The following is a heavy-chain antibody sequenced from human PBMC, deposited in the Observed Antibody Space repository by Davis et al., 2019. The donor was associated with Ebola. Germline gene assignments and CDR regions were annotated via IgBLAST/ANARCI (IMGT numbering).Heavy chain of an antibody. V-gene: IGHV1-69*05. CDR2: FIPIFGTA. J-gene: IGHJ6*02. CDR1: GGTFSSYA. CDR3: ARDSGIAARPRGDYYYYYGMDV. D-gene: IGHD6-6*01. Sequence: SVKVSCKASGGTFSSYAISWVRQAPGQGLEWMGGFIPIFGTANYAQKFQGRVTITRDTSASTAYMELSSLRSEDTAVYYCARDSGIAARPRGDYYYYYGMDVWGQGTTVTVSS.